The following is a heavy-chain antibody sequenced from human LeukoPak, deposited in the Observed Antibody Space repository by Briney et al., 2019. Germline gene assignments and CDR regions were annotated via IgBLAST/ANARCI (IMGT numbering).Heavy chain of an antibody. CDR3: AKDRETTASGTFDF. V-gene: IGHV3-30*18. CDR2: ISDDGRNK. D-gene: IGHD6-13*01. J-gene: IGHJ4*02. Sequence: GGSLRLSCAASGFTFNNYGMHYVRQARGKGLEWVAVISDDGRNKNYADSVKGRFTISRDSSNNTLYLQMNSLRAEDTGVYFCAKDRETTASGTFDFRGQGTLVTVSS. CDR1: GFTFNNYG.